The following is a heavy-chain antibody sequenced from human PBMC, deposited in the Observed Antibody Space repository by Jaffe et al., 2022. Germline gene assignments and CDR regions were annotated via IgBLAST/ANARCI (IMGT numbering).Heavy chain of an antibody. CDR3: VRQKYSKHYDSSGYSYYFDY. J-gene: IGHJ4*02. V-gene: IGHV5-51*01. Sequence: EVQLVQSGAEVKKPGESLKISCKGSGYSFTSYWIGWVRQMPGKGLEWMGIIYPGDSDTRYSPSFQGQVTISADKSISTAYLQWSSLKASDTAMYYCVRQKYSKHYDSSGYSYYFDYWGQGTLVTVSS. CDR2: IYPGDSDT. CDR1: GYSFTSYW. D-gene: IGHD3-22*01.